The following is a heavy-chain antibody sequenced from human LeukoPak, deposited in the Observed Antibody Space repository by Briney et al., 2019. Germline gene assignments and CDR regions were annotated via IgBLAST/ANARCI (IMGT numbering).Heavy chain of an antibody. D-gene: IGHD1-20*01. Sequence: SETLSLTCTVSGGSISSYYWSWIRQPAGKGLEWIGRIYTSGSTNYNPSLKSRVTMSVDTSKNQFSLKLSSVTAADTAVYYCAKDGGPNNWNDDLYYYYMDVWGKGTTVTVSS. V-gene: IGHV4-4*07. CDR1: GGSISSYY. CDR2: IYTSGST. CDR3: AKDGGPNNWNDDLYYYYMDV. J-gene: IGHJ6*03.